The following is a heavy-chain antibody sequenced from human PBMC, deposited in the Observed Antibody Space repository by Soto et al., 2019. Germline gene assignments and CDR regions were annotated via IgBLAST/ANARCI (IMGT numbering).Heavy chain of an antibody. D-gene: IGHD6-19*01. CDR2: IYWNGDK. J-gene: IGHJ4*02. CDR3: AHRPSGWFLFDY. V-gene: IGHV2-5*01. CDR1: GFSLSTSGVG. Sequence: QITLKESGPTLVKPTQTLTLTCTFSGFSLSTSGVGVGWIRQSPGKALQWLALIYWNGDKRYNPTLKTRLTITQATSKNQVVLTLTNMDPVDTATYYCAHRPSGWFLFDYWGQGTLVTVSS.